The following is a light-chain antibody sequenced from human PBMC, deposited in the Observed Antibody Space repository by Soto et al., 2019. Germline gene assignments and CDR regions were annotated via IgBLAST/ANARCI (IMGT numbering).Light chain of an antibody. CDR1: QDISNF. Sequence: IQMTQSPSSLSASVGHRVAITCQASQDISNFLTWYQQKPGKAPKLLIYKASTLKSGVPSRFSGSGSGTEFTLTISSLQPDDVATYYCQHYNSYSEAFGQGTKVDIK. J-gene: IGKJ1*01. CDR3: QHYNSYSEA. CDR2: KAS. V-gene: IGKV1-5*03.